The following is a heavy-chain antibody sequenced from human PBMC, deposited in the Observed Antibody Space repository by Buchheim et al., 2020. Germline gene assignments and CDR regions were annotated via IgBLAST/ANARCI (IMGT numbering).Heavy chain of an antibody. Sequence: QLHLQESGSGLVKPSQTQSLTCTVSGDSISRDQYSWGWIRQPPGKGLEWIGYIYHSGNTYYNSSLRSRVAISVDRSRNQFHLNLTSVTAADTAVYYCARGGWTNGYSWGQGIL. CDR1: GDSISRDQYS. D-gene: IGHD5-24*01. CDR3: ARGGWTNGYS. V-gene: IGHV4-30-2*01. CDR2: IYHSGNT. J-gene: IGHJ4*02.